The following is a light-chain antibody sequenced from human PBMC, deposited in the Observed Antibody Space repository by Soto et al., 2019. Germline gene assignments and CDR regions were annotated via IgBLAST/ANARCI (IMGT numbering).Light chain of an antibody. CDR3: QQYGSSPRT. V-gene: IGKV3-15*01. Sequence: IVMTQSPATLSVSPWERATLSFRASQSVSSNLAWYQQKPGQAPRLLIYGASTGATGIPARFSGSGSGTEFTLTISSLQSEDFAVYYCQQYGSSPRTFGQGTKVDIK. J-gene: IGKJ1*01. CDR2: GAS. CDR1: QSVSSN.